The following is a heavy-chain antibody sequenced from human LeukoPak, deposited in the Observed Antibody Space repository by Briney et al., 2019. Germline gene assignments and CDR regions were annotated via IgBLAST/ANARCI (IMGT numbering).Heavy chain of an antibody. D-gene: IGHD5-12*01. CDR1: GYTFTGYY. CDR2: INPNSGGT. J-gene: IGHJ4*02. Sequence: SVKVSCKASGYTFTGYYMHWVRQAPGQGLEWMGWINPNSGGTNYAQKFQGRVTMTRDTSISTAYMELSRQRSDDTAVYYCASIGYSFAGYFHYWGQGTLVTVSS. CDR3: ASIGYSFAGYFHY. V-gene: IGHV1-2*02.